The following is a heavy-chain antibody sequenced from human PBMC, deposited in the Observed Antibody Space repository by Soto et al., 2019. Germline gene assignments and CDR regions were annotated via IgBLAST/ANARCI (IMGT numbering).Heavy chain of an antibody. V-gene: IGHV4-31*03. Sequence: QVQLQESGPGLVKPSQTLSLTCTVSGGSISSGGYYWSWIRQLPGKGLEWIGYIFYSGSTYYNPSLKSRVTISVDTSKNQFSMKLSSVTAADTAVYYCATYGSGSYKPTTFDYWGKGTLVTVSS. D-gene: IGHD3-10*01. J-gene: IGHJ4*02. CDR3: ATYGSGSYKPTTFDY. CDR2: IFYSGST. CDR1: GGSISSGGYY.